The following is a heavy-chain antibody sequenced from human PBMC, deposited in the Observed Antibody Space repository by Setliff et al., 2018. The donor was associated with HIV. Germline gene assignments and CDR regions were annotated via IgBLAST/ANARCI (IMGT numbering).Heavy chain of an antibody. D-gene: IGHD3-10*01. CDR1: GDSIGSYY. Sequence: PSETLSLTCTVSGDSIGSYYWTWLRQFPGKGLEWIGFIFYTGSTTYNPSLNSRVTISVDTSRNQFTLKLSSVTAADTAVYYCARHAPRNHDMAGSYYGAWLDPWGQGTLVTVSS. J-gene: IGHJ5*02. V-gene: IGHV4-59*08. CDR2: IFYTGST. CDR3: ARHAPRNHDMAGSYYGAWLDP.